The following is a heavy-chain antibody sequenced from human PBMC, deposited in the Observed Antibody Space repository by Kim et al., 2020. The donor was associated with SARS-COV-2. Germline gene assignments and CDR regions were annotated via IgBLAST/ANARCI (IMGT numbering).Heavy chain of an antibody. CDR3: ARARITMLVVVIRGADYFDY. J-gene: IGHJ4*02. D-gene: IGHD3-22*01. Sequence: RVTISADTSKNQFSLKLSSVTAADTAVYYCARARITMLVVVIRGADYFDYWGQGTLVTVSS. V-gene: IGHV4-30-2*04.